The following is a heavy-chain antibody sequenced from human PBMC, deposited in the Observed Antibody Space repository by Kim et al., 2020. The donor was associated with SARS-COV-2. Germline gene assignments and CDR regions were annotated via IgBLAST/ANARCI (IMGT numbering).Heavy chain of an antibody. V-gene: IGHV3-7*04. CDR3: ARGWMPDY. Sequence: GSLKYYVDSVKGRFTISRDNAKNSLSLLMNSLRPEDTAVYFCARGWMPDYWGQGTLVTVSS. D-gene: IGHD5-12*01. J-gene: IGHJ4*02. CDR2: GSLK.